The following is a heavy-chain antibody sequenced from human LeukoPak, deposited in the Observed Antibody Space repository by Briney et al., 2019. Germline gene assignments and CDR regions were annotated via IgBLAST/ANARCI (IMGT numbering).Heavy chain of an antibody. Sequence: GGSLRLSCAASGFTFSDYYMSWIRQAPGKRLAWVSYTSSGGSTIYYADSVKGRFTISRDNAKNSLYLQMNSLRAEDTAVYYCARDYGTPYYDCWSGYNNWFDPWGQGTLVTVSS. D-gene: IGHD3-3*01. CDR1: GFTFSDYY. V-gene: IGHV3-11*04. J-gene: IGHJ5*02. CDR2: TSSGGSTI. CDR3: ARDYGTPYYDCWSGYNNWFDP.